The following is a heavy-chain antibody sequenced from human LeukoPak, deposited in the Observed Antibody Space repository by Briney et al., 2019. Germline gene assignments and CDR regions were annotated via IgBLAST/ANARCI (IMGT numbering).Heavy chain of an antibody. CDR1: GFTFSSYD. D-gene: IGHD3-10*01. Sequence: GGSLRLSCAASGFTFSSYDMHWVRQAPGKGLEWVSVISSDENNKYYADSVKGRFTISRDNSKNTLYLQMSSLRPEDTAVYYCARDCGSDYNHDAFDIRGQGTMVTVSS. V-gene: IGHV3-30*03. J-gene: IGHJ3*02. CDR3: ARDCGSDYNHDAFDI. CDR2: ISSDENNK.